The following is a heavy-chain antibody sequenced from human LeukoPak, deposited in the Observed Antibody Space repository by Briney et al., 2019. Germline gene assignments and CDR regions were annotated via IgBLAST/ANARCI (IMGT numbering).Heavy chain of an antibody. CDR2: INTNGGNT. Sequence: PGGSLRLSCSASGFTFSSSAMHWVRQAPGKGLEYVSSINTNGGNTYYAASVKGRFTISRDNSKNTLYLHMSSLRTDDTAVYYCAREEIAAAGAYYYYGMDVWGQGTTVTVSS. D-gene: IGHD6-13*01. J-gene: IGHJ6*02. CDR3: AREEIAAAGAYYYYGMDV. CDR1: GFTFSSSA. V-gene: IGHV3-64D*09.